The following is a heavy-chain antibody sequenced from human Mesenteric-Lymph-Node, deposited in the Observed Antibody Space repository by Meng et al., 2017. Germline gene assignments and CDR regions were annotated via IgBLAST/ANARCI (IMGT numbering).Heavy chain of an antibody. CDR2: IYHSGST. D-gene: IGHD6-19*01. CDR3: ARSQRVYGRWLVLDY. V-gene: IGHV4-4*02. Sequence: VQRQVAGRGMARPSGSLSLPCAVCGGSSSSSNGWSWVRQPPGKGLEWIGEIYHSGSTNYNPSLKSRVTISVDKSKNQFSLKLSSVTAADTAVYYCARSQRVYGRWLVLDYWGQGTLVTVSS. CDR1: GGSSSSSNG. J-gene: IGHJ4*02.